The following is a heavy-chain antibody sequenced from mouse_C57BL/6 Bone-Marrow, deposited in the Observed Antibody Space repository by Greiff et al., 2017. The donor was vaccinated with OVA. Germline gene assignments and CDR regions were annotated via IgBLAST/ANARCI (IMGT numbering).Heavy chain of an antibody. CDR3: VRPWFAY. V-gene: IGHV10-1*01. CDR1: GFSFNTYA. Sequence: EVQGVESGGGLVQPKGSLKLSCAASGFSFNTYAMNWVRQAPGKGLEWVARLRSKSNNYATSYADSVKDRFTIARDDSESMLYLKINTLETEDTAMYDCVRPWFAYWGQGTLVTVSA. J-gene: IGHJ3*01. CDR2: LRSKSNNYAT.